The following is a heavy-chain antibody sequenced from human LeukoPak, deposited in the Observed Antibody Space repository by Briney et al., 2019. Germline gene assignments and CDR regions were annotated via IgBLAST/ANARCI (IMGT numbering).Heavy chain of an antibody. V-gene: IGHV3-21*01. Sequence: GGSLRLSCAASGFTFDTYNFNWVRQAPGEGLEWVASIRSYSSYIYYGDSVKGRFTISRDDAKKSLHLEMNSLRVEDTAVYYCTRFSEVYYYVDVWGTGTMVTVSS. CDR3: TRFSEVYYYVDV. CDR2: IRSYSSYI. D-gene: IGHD2/OR15-2a*01. CDR1: GFTFDTYN. J-gene: IGHJ6*03.